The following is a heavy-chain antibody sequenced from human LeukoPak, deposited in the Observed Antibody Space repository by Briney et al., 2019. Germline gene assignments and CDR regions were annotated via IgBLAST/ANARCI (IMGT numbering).Heavy chain of an antibody. CDR3: TRIAPYYDILTGYSSYYYYMDV. CDR2: IRSKANSYAT. Sequence: PGGSLRLSCAASGFTFSGSAMHWVRQASGKGLERVGRIRSKANSYATAYAASVKGRFTISRDDSKNTAYLQMNSLKTEDTAVYYCTRIAPYYDILTGYSSYYYYMDVWGKGTTVTVSS. J-gene: IGHJ6*03. CDR1: GFTFSGSA. V-gene: IGHV3-73*01. D-gene: IGHD3-9*01.